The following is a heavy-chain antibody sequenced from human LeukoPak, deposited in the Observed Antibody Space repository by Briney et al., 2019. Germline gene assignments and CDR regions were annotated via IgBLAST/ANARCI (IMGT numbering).Heavy chain of an antibody. Sequence: GGSLTLSCSASGFTFSSYAMYWVRQAPGKGLEYVSGISSNGGSTYYADSVKGRFTISRDNSKNTLYLQMSSLRAEDTAVYYCARGYGGPDYWGQGTLVTVSS. CDR3: ARGYGGPDY. CDR2: ISSNGGST. J-gene: IGHJ4*02. CDR1: GFTFSSYA. D-gene: IGHD5-12*01. V-gene: IGHV3-64D*06.